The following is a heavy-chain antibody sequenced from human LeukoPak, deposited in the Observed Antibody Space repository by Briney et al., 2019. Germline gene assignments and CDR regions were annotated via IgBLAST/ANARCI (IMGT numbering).Heavy chain of an antibody. CDR1: GYTFTNYD. CDR3: ARYCSGGSCYSWYYYYGMDV. Sequence: GASVKVSCKASGYTFTNYDINWVRQATGQGLEWMGWMNPNSGNTGYAQKFQGRVTMTRNTSINTAYMELSSLRSEDTAVYYCARYCSGGSCYSWYYYYGMDVWGQGTTVTVSS. CDR2: MNPNSGNT. J-gene: IGHJ6*02. V-gene: IGHV1-8*01. D-gene: IGHD2-15*01.